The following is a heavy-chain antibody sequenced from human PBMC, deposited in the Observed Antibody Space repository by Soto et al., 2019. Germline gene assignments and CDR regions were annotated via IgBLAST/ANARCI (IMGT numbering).Heavy chain of an antibody. CDR1: GFTFNTYS. J-gene: IGHJ4*02. V-gene: IGHV3-33*01. CDR3: ARAGGTTVTGIWHFDS. Sequence: QVQLEESGGGVVQPGRSLRLSCEASGFTFNTYSMHWVRQHPGKGLEWLAAIWYDGTQKYYADSVKGRFIISRDNSKTTLYLEMNSLRAEDTAVYYCARAGGTTVTGIWHFDSWGQGTLVTVSA. CDR2: IWYDGTQK. D-gene: IGHD4-17*01.